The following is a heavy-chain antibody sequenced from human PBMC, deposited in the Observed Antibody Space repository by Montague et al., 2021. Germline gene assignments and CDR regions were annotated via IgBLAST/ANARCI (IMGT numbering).Heavy chain of an antibody. J-gene: IGHJ6*03. V-gene: IGHV4-38-2*02. Sequence: SVTLSLTCTVSRSLINSDYYWGWIRQPPGKGLEWMGSVSHGGRTYYNPSLKSRVTISVDTSNNHFSLKLSSVTAADTAMYYCARERDRYYYMDIWGKGTTITVSS. CDR3: ARERDRYYYMDI. CDR1: RSLINSDYY. CDR2: VSHGGRT.